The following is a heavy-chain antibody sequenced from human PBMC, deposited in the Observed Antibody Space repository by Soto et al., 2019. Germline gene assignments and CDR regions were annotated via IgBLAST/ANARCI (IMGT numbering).Heavy chain of an antibody. Sequence: PGGSLRLSCAASGFTFSSYAMSWVRQAPGKGLKWVSAISGSGGSTYYADSVKGRFTISRDNSKNTLYLQMNSLRAEDTAVYYCANPYPGGIDAFDIRGQGTIVNVPS. V-gene: IGHV3-23*01. CDR3: ANPYPGGIDAFDI. CDR1: GFTFSSYA. J-gene: IGHJ3*02. CDR2: ISGSGGST. D-gene: IGHD1-26*01.